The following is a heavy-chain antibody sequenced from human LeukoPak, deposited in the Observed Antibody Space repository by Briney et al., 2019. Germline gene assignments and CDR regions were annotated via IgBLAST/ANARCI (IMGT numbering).Heavy chain of an antibody. CDR2: ISSSSSYK. V-gene: IGHV3-21*01. CDR3: ARGAGIQLWSPDGY. J-gene: IGHJ4*02. CDR1: GFTFSNYS. Sequence: GGSLRLSCAASGFTFSNYSMNWVRQAPGKGLEWVSSISSSSSYKKHADSVEGRFTVSRDNAKNSLYLQMNSLRAEDTAVYYCARGAGIQLWSPDGYWGQGTLVTVSS. D-gene: IGHD5-18*01.